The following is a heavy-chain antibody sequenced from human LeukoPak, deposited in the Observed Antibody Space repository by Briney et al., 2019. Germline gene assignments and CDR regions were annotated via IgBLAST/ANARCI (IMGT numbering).Heavy chain of an antibody. D-gene: IGHD4-23*01. V-gene: IGHV4-31*02. CDR2: IYYSGST. CDR1: GFTVSSNY. CDR3: ARFYGGNSGMLPRATFDI. Sequence: LRLSCAASGFTVSSNYMSWIRQHPGKGLEWIGYIYYSGSTYYNPSLRSRVTISVDMSKNQFSLKLNSVTAADTAVYYCARFYGGNSGMLPRATFDIWGQGTMVTVSS. J-gene: IGHJ3*02.